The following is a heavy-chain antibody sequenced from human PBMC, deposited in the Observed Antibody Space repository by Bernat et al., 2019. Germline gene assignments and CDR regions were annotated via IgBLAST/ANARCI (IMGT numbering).Heavy chain of an antibody. V-gene: IGHV3-30*18. CDR1: GFTFSSYG. CDR3: AKDDYPGVRGVIIYYYYGMDV. D-gene: IGHD3-10*01. Sequence: QVQLVESGGGVVQPGRSLRLSCAASGFTFSSYGMHWVRQAPGKGLEGVAGKSYDGSNKYYADSVKSRFTISRDNSKNTLYLQMNSLRAKDTAVYYCAKDDYPGVRGVIIYYYYGMDVWGQWTTVTVSS. CDR2: KSYDGSNK. J-gene: IGHJ6*02.